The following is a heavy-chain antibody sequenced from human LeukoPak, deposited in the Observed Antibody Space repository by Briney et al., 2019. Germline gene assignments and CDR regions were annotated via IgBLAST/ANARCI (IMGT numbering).Heavy chain of an antibody. CDR1: GYTFTAYY. D-gene: IGHD2-2*01. V-gene: IGHV1-2*06. Sequence: ASVKVPCKASGYTFTAYYMHWVRQAPGQGLEWMGRINSNSGGTNYAQKFQGRVTMTRDTSISTAYMELSRLRSDDTAVYYCARDRVVVPAAFDYWGQGTLVTVSS. CDR2: INSNSGGT. CDR3: ARDRVVVPAAFDY. J-gene: IGHJ4*02.